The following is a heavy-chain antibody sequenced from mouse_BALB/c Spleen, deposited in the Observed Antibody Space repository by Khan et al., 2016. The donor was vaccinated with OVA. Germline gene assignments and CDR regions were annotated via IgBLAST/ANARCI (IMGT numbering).Heavy chain of an antibody. J-gene: IGHJ4*01. CDR1: GYSITSDYA. V-gene: IGHV3-2*02. CDR2: ISYSGST. Sequence: QLEESGPGLVKPSQSLSLTCTVTGYSITSDYAWNWIRQFPGNKLEWMGYISYSGSTSYNPSLKSRISITRDTSKNQFFLQLNSVTTEDTATYYCARGNDYGYAMDYWGQGTSVTVSS. CDR3: ARGNDYGYAMDY. D-gene: IGHD1-1*01.